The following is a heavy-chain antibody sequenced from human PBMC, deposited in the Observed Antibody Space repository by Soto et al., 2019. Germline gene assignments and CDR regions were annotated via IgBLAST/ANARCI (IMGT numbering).Heavy chain of an antibody. CDR1: GFTFSSYA. Sequence: QVQLVESGGGVVQPGRSLRLSCAAPGFTFSSYAMHWVRQAPGKGLEWVAVISYDGSNKYYADSVKGRFTISRDNSKNTLYLQMSSLRAEDTAVYYCARGPYSGSYYYGMDVWGQGTTVTVSS. CDR2: ISYDGSNK. J-gene: IGHJ6*02. CDR3: ARGPYSGSYYYGMDV. V-gene: IGHV3-30-3*01. D-gene: IGHD1-26*01.